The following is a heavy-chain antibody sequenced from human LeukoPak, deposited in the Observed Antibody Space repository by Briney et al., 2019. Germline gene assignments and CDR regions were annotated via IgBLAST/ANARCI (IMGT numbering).Heavy chain of an antibody. J-gene: IGHJ4*02. CDR1: GGSISSYY. V-gene: IGHV4-59*08. D-gene: IGHD1-26*01. CDR3: ARSSGGYARDY. CDR2: IYYSGST. Sequence: PSETLSLTCTVSGGSISSYYWSWIRQPPGKGLEWIGYIYYSGSTNYQPSLKSGVSISVDTSKNQFSLKLSSVTAADTAVYYCARSSGGYARDYWGQGTLVTVSS.